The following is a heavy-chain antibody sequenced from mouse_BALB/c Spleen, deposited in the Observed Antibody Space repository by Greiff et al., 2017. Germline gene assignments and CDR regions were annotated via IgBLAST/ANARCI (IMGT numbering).Heavy chain of an antibody. J-gene: IGHJ3*01. D-gene: IGHD2-2*01. CDR2: INPSTGYT. CDR3: ASYGYDGAWFAY. CDR1: GYTFTSYW. Sequence: QVHVKQSGAELAKPGASVKMSCKASGYTFTSYWMHWVKQRPGQGLEWIGYINPSTGYTEYNQKFKDKATLTADKSSSTAYMQLSSLTSEDSAVYYCASYGYDGAWFAYWGQGTLVTVSA. V-gene: IGHV1-7*01.